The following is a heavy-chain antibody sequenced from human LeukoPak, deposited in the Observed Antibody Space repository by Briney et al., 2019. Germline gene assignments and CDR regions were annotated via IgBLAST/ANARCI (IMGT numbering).Heavy chain of an antibody. CDR1: GFTFSSYS. CDR2: ISSSSTPI. D-gene: IGHD4-17*01. V-gene: IGHV3-48*02. J-gene: IGHJ4*02. Sequence: PGGSLRLSCAASGFTFSSYSMNWVRQAPGKGLECVSYISSSSTPIYYADSVKGRFTISRDNAKNSLYLQMNSLRDEDTAVYYCARGETAVTSYLHFWGQGTLVTVSS. CDR3: ARGETAVTSYLHF.